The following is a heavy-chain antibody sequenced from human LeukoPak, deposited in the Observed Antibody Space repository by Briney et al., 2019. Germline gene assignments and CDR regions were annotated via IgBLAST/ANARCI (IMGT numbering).Heavy chain of an antibody. CDR1: GFSFNDYG. CDR3: ARASGGAYYYYYMDV. CDR2: INWNGGSP. Sequence: GGSLRLSCAASGFSFNDYGFIWVRQTPGKGLEWVSGINWNGGSPGHADSGKGRFTISRDNAKNSLYLQMNSLRAEDTALYYCARASGGAYYYYYMDVWGTGTTVTVSS. V-gene: IGHV3-20*04. D-gene: IGHD2-8*02. J-gene: IGHJ6*03.